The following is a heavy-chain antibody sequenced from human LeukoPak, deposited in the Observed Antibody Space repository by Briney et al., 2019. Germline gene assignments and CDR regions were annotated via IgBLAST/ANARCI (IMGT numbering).Heavy chain of an antibody. CDR2: IYHSGST. V-gene: IGHV4-38-2*02. CDR3: ARYSYGSDYFDY. J-gene: IGHJ4*02. D-gene: IGHD5-18*01. Sequence: SETLSLTCTVSGYSISSGYYWGWIRQPPGKGLEWIGSIYHSGSTSDNPSLKSRVTISVDTSKNQFSLKLSSVTAADTAVYYCARYSYGSDYFDYWGQGTLVTVSS. CDR1: GYSISSGYY.